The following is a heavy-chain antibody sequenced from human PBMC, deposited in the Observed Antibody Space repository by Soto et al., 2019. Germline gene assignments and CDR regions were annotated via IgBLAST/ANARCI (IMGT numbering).Heavy chain of an antibody. CDR3: VKDKWEVATVYDY. J-gene: IGHJ4*02. V-gene: IGHV3-64D*06. D-gene: IGHD5-12*01. CDR2: ISSNGGSI. CDR1: GFTFSNYA. Sequence: PGGSLRLSCSASGFTFSNYAMHWVRQAPGKGLEYVSVISSNGGSIHYADSVKGGFTMSRDNSKNALYLQMSRLRPEDTAVYYCVKDKWEVATVYDYWGQGTLVTVSS.